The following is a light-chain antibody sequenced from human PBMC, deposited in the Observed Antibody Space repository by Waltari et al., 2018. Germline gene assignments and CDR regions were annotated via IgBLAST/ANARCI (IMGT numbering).Light chain of an antibody. Sequence: EIVLTQSPGTLYLSQGERGTLSCRASQSVSSDYLAWDQQKPGQAPRLLIYGASSRATGIPDKFSGSWSETDFTLTISRLDPEDFAVYYCHQYGRSPYTFGQGTKLDIK. CDR3: HQYGRSPYT. J-gene: IGKJ2*01. CDR1: QSVSSDY. V-gene: IGKV3-20*01. CDR2: GAS.